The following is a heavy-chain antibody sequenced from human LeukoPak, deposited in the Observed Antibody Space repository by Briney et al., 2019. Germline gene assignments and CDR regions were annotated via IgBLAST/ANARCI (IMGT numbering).Heavy chain of an antibody. J-gene: IGHJ4*02. CDR1: GFNFGSYG. CDR3: AKDMSIAARPGFDY. CDR2: ISYEGSNK. V-gene: IGHV3-30*18. Sequence: GGSLRLSCAASGFNFGSYGMHWVRQAPGKGLEWVAVISYEGSNKYYADSVKGRFTISRDNSKNTLYLQMNSLRAEDTAVYYCAKDMSIAARPGFDYWGQGTLVTVSS. D-gene: IGHD6-6*01.